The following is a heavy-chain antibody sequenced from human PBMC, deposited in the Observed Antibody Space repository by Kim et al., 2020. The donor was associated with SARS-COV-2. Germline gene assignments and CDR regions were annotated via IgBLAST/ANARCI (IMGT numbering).Heavy chain of an antibody. CDR3: ARSGSGSYLSWFDP. D-gene: IGHD3-10*01. Sequence: GGSLRLSCAASGFTFSSYAMHWVRQAPGKGLEWVAVISYDGSNKYYADSVKGRFTISRDNSKNTLYLQMNSLRAEDTAVYYCARSGSGSYLSWFDPGAREPWSPSPQ. V-gene: IGHV3-30-3*01. J-gene: IGHJ5*02. CDR2: ISYDGSNK. CDR1: GFTFSSYA.